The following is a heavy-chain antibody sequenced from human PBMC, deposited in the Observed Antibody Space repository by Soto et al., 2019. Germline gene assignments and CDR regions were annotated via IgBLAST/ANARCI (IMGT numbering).Heavy chain of an antibody. Sequence: SETLSLTCAVSGGSISSSNWWSWVRQPPGKGLEWIGEIYHSGSTNYNPSLKSRVTISVDKSKNQFSLKLSSVTAADTAVYYCARVSSAFGVEYYFDYWGQGTLVTSPQ. V-gene: IGHV4-4*02. J-gene: IGHJ4*02. CDR2: IYHSGST. CDR1: GGSISSSNW. CDR3: ARVSSAFGVEYYFDY. D-gene: IGHD3-16*01.